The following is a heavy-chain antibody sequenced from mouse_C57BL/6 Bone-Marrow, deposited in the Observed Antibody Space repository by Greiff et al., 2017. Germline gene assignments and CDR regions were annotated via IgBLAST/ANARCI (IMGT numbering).Heavy chain of an antibody. CDR2: IHPNSGRT. J-gene: IGHJ1*03. D-gene: IGHD1-1*01. CDR3: AREGGIYYYGSSWYFDV. CDR1: GYTFTSYW. V-gene: IGHV1-64*01. Sequence: VQLQQPGAELVKPGASVKLSCKASGYTFTSYWLHWVKQRPGQGLEWIGMIHPNSGRTNYNEKFKSKATLTVDKSSSTAYMLLSSLTSEDSAVYYCAREGGIYYYGSSWYFDVWGTGTTVTVSS.